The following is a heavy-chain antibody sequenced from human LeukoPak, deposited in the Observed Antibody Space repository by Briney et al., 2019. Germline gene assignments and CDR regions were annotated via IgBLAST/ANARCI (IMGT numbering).Heavy chain of an antibody. D-gene: IGHD4-17*01. CDR1: GFTFGDYA. CDR2: IRSKAYRGTT. CDR3: TKGAYGYLDY. Sequence: GGSLRLSCTSSGFTFGDYAMSWFRQAPGKGLEWIGFIRSKAYRGTTEYAASVKGRFAISRDDSKSIAYLQMNSLKTEDTAVYFCTKGAYGYLDYWGQGTLVTVSS. V-gene: IGHV3-49*03. J-gene: IGHJ4*02.